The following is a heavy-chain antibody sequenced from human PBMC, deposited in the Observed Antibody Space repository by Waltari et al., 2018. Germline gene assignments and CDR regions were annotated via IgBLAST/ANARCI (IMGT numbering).Heavy chain of an antibody. Sequence: EVQLLESGGGLAQPGGSLRLSCAASGSTFSTYALSWARQAPGEGREWVALILSGGATFYADSVKGRFTISTDKSKNTLYLQMNSLRAEDTATYYCAKMFSGHYSFDYWGQGTLVTVSS. CDR3: AKMFSGHYSFDY. J-gene: IGHJ4*02. D-gene: IGHD3-22*01. V-gene: IGHV3-23*01. CDR2: LILSGGAT. CDR1: GSTFSTYA.